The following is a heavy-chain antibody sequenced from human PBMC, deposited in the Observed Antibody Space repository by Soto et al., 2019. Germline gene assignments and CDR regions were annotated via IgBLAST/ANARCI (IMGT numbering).Heavy chain of an antibody. V-gene: IGHV3-48*03. J-gene: IGHJ6*02. Sequence: EVQLVESGGGLVQPGGSLRLSCAASGFTFSSYEMNWVRQAPGKGLEWVSYISSSGSTIYYADSVKGRFNISRDNAKNSMDLQMNSLRAEETAVYYCARDAGGYCSSTSCYRHYYDYGMDVWGQVTTVTVSS. D-gene: IGHD2-2*02. CDR3: ARDAGGYCSSTSCYRHYYDYGMDV. CDR2: ISSSGSTI. CDR1: GFTFSSYE.